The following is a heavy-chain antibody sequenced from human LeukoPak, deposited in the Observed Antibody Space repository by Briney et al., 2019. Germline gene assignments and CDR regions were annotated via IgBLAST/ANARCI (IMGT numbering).Heavy chain of an antibody. CDR2: IFYSGNT. D-gene: IGHD4-11*01. J-gene: IGHJ5*02. CDR1: GDSINSHY. Sequence: PSATLSLTCTVFGDSINSHYWSCVRQAPGKGLEWIGYIFYSGNTNYSPSLKSRVTISIDTSKKQFSLRLTSVTTADTAVYFCARTGDYSRSTGGWFDPWGQGTLVTVSS. CDR3: ARTGDYSRSTGGWFDP. V-gene: IGHV4-59*11.